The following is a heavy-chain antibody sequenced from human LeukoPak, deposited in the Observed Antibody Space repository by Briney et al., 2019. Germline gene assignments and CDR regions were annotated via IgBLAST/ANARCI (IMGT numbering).Heavy chain of an antibody. CDR3: AKSSGYYTKATIDY. CDR2: ISSSGSTI. J-gene: IGHJ4*02. V-gene: IGHV3-48*03. CDR1: GFTFSSYE. D-gene: IGHD3-3*01. Sequence: PGGSLRLSCAASGFTFSSYEMNWVRQAPGKGLEWVSYISSSGSTIYYADSVKGRFTISRDNAKNSLYLQMNSLRAEDTAVYYCAKSSGYYTKATIDYWGQGTLVTVSS.